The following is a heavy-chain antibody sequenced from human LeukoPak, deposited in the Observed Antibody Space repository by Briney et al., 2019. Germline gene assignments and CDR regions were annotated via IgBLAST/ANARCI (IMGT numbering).Heavy chain of an antibody. CDR3: AKLRRSGWSRVDFDY. J-gene: IGHJ4*02. CDR1: GFTFSSYA. Sequence: PGGSLRLSCAASGFTFSSYAMSWVCQAPGKGLEWVSAISGSGGSTYYADSVKGRFTISRDNSKNTLYLQMNSLRAEDTAVYYCAKLRRSGWSRVDFDYWGQGTLVTVSS. V-gene: IGHV3-23*01. CDR2: ISGSGGST. D-gene: IGHD6-19*01.